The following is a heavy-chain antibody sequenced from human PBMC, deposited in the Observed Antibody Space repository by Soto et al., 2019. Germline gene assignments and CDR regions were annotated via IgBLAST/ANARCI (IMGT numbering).Heavy chain of an antibody. D-gene: IGHD6-13*01. V-gene: IGHV1-18*01. CDR3: ARERGLIAAAGPLSIWFDP. J-gene: IGHJ5*02. CDR2: INAYNGNT. CDR1: GYTFTSYG. Sequence: ETSVKVSCKASGYTFTSYGISWVRQAPGQGLEWMGWINAYNGNTNYAQKLQGRVTITRDTSASTAYMELSSLRSEDTAVYYCARERGLIAAAGPLSIWFDPWGQGTLVTVSS.